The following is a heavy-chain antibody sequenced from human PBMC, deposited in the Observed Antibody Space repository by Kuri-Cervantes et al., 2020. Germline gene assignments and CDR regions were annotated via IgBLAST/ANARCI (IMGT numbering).Heavy chain of an antibody. CDR3: ARDDYGDYYFDY. CDR1: GITFSSYS. V-gene: IGHV3-21*01. D-gene: IGHD4-17*01. Sequence: GESLKISCAASGITFSSYSMNWVRQAPGKGLEWVSSISSSSSYIYYADSVKGRFTISRDNAKNSLYLQMNSLRAEDTAVYYCARDDYGDYYFDYWGQGTLVTVSS. J-gene: IGHJ4*02. CDR2: ISSSSSYI.